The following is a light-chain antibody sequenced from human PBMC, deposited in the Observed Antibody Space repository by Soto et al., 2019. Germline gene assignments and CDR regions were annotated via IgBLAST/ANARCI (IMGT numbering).Light chain of an antibody. CDR3: QQYYSYPIT. CDR1: QSISRN. J-gene: IGKJ5*01. Sequence: EMVVTQSPATLSVSPGERVALSCRASQSISRNLAWYQQKPGQAPSLLIYGVSTRATGVPVRFSGSGSGTEFTLTINSLQSEDFATYYCQQYYSYPITFGQGTRLEIK. CDR2: GVS. V-gene: IGKV3-15*01.